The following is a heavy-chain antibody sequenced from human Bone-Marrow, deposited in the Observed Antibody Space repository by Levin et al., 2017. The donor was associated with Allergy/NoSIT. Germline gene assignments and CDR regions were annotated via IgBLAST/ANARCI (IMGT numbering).Heavy chain of an antibody. D-gene: IGHD3-22*01. CDR3: ARVKGGSDFYSSGHYYFYGLDV. Sequence: GGSLRLSCAASGFTFSSYTMNWVRQAPGKGLEWVSSITSRSTYIYYADSVGGRFTVSRDNARNSLYLQMNSLRAEDTAGFYCARVKGGSDFYSSGHYYFYGLDVWGQGTTVTVSS. V-gene: IGHV3-21*01. CDR2: ITSRSTYI. J-gene: IGHJ6*02. CDR1: GFTFSSYT.